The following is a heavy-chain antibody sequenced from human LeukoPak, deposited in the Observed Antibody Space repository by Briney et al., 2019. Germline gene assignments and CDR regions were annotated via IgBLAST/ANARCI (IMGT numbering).Heavy chain of an antibody. V-gene: IGHV3-21*01. Sequence: GGSLRLSCAASGFTFSSYSMNWVRQAPGKGLEWVSSISSSSSYVYHADSVKGRFTISRDNAKNSLYLQMNSLRAEDTAVYYCARDQWGYDPFDYWGQGTLVTVSS. CDR1: GFTFSSYS. J-gene: IGHJ4*02. CDR3: ARDQWGYDPFDY. CDR2: ISSSSSYV. D-gene: IGHD2-15*01.